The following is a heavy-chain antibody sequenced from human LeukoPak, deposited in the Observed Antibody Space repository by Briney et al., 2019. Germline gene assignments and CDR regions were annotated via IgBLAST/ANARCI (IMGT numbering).Heavy chain of an antibody. Sequence: PSETLSLTCTVSGGSITSYYWSWIRQPPGKGLEWIGYMSYSGSTNYNPSLKSRVTISVDTSKNQFSLKLSSVTAADTAMFYCARVLPVSSGWHYFDYWGQGTLVTVSS. CDR2: MSYSGST. J-gene: IGHJ4*02. V-gene: IGHV4-59*01. CDR3: ARVLPVSSGWHYFDY. CDR1: GGSITSYY. D-gene: IGHD6-19*01.